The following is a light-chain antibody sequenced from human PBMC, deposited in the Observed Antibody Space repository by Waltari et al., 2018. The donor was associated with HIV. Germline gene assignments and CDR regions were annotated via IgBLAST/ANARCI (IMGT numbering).Light chain of an antibody. CDR2: DAA. CDR1: QSVGSK. V-gene: IGKV3-15*01. J-gene: IGKJ1*01. Sequence: EIVMTHSPATLSVSPGERATLPCRASQSVGSKLAWYHQKPGQAPRLLIYDAATRATGIPARFSGSGSGTEFTLTISSLQSEDFAVYYCQQYNNWPPRTFGQGTKVEIK. CDR3: QQYNNWPPRT.